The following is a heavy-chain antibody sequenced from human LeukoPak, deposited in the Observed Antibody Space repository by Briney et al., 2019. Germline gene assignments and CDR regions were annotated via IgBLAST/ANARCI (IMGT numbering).Heavy chain of an antibody. D-gene: IGHD5-18*01. J-gene: IGHJ4*02. CDR3: ARAETGYSYGSLDY. CDR1: GVSISSSSYY. CDR2: IYYSGST. V-gene: IGHV4-39*07. Sequence: PSETLSLTCTVSGVSISSSSYYWGWIRQPTGKGLEWIGSIYYSGSTNYNPSLKSRVTISVDTSKNQFSLKLSSVTAADTAVYYCARAETGYSYGSLDYWGQGTLVTVSS.